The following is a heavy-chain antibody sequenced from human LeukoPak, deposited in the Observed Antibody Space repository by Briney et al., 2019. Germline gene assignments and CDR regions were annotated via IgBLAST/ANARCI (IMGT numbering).Heavy chain of an antibody. J-gene: IGHJ4*02. Sequence: RSGGSLRLSCAASGFTFSDYYMSWIRQAPGKVLEWVSYISRSGSDMFYADSVKGRFTISRDQAKNSLYLQMNRLTVEDTAVYYCATVGYSGSYNWGQGTLVTVSS. CDR2: ISRSGSDM. CDR1: GFTFSDYY. D-gene: IGHD1-26*01. V-gene: IGHV3-11*04. CDR3: ATVGYSGSYN.